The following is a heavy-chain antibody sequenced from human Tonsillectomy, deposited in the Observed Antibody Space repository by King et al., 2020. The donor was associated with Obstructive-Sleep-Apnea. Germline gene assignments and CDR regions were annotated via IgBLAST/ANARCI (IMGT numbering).Heavy chain of an antibody. CDR2: ISYDGSYK. J-gene: IGHJ4*02. CDR3: ARDRVVGATHPY. CDR1: GFTFSYYA. D-gene: IGHD1-26*01. Sequence: QLVQSGGGVVQPGRSLRLSCAASGFTFSYYAMHWVRQAPGKGLEGVAIISYDGSYKYYADPVKGRFTISRDNSKNTLYLQMNSLRAEDTAVYYCARDRVVGATHPYWGQGTLVTVSS. V-gene: IGHV3-30*04.